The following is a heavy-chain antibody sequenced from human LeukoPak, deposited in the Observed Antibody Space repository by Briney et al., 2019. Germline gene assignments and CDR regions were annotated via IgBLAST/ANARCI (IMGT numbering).Heavy chain of an antibody. D-gene: IGHD1-26*01. J-gene: IGHJ4*02. CDR1: GYSISSGYY. CDR2: IYHSGIT. CDR3: ARHSGSYPLDY. V-gene: IGHV4-38-2*02. Sequence: PSETLSLTCTVSGYSISSGYYWGWIRQPPGKGLEWIGYIYHSGITYYNSSFKSRVTISVDTSKNQFPLKLSSVTAADTAVYYCARHSGSYPLDYWGQGTLVTVSS.